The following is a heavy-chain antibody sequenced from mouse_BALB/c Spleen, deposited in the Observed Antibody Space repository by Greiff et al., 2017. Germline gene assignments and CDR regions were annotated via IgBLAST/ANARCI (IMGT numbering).Heavy chain of an antibody. CDR3: ARKGYGNSWFAY. CDR1: GYTFTDYV. CDR2: IYPGSGST. V-gene: IGHV1-77*01. D-gene: IGHD2-10*02. J-gene: IGHJ3*01. Sequence: QVQLKQSGPELVKPGASVKMSCKASGYTFTDYVISWVKQRTGQGLEWIGEIYPGSGSTYYNEKFKGKATLTADKSSNTAYMQLSSLTSEDSAVYFCARKGYGNSWFAYWGQGTLVTVSA.